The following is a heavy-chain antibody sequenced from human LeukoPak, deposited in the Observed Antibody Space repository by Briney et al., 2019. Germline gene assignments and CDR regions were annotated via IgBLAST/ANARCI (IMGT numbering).Heavy chain of an antibody. CDR3: ARAVFKRDTIFGVVVQRTNTWFDP. CDR2: IYYSGST. CDR1: GGSISTGGYC. Sequence: MTSQTLSLTCTVSGGSISTGGYCWNWIRQHPGKGLEWIGYIYYSGSTHYNPYFRSRVTISIDTSKNQFSLKLSSVTAADTAVYYCARAVFKRDTIFGVVVQRTNTWFDPWGQGTLVTVSS. J-gene: IGHJ5*02. V-gene: IGHV4-31*03. D-gene: IGHD3-3*01.